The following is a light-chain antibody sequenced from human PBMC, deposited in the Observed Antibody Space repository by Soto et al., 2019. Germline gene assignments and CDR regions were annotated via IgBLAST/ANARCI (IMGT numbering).Light chain of an antibody. V-gene: IGKV3-20*01. J-gene: IGKJ5*01. Sequence: EIVLTHSPGALSLSPWESAALSSWASESVGDYLAWYQQKPGQAPRLLIYGATKRTSGTPDRFSGTGSETAFTLAISRLEPGDFAVYYCQQYVTSPAITFGQGTRLEIK. CDR2: GAT. CDR1: ESVGDY. CDR3: QQYVTSPAIT.